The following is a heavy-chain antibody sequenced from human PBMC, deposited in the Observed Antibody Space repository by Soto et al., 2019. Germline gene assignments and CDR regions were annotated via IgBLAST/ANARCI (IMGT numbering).Heavy chain of an antibody. J-gene: IGHJ6*02. V-gene: IGHV3-23*01. CDR1: GFTFSTYA. D-gene: IGHD2-2*01. Sequence: PGGSLRLSCAASGFTFSTYAMYWVRQAPGKGLEWVSAISGTGGSTYDADSVKGRFTISRDNSKNTLYLQMNSLRAEDTAVYYCVKGSRSTSWLVRDYYYGMDVWGQGTAVTVS. CDR2: ISGTGGST. CDR3: VKGSRSTSWLVRDYYYGMDV.